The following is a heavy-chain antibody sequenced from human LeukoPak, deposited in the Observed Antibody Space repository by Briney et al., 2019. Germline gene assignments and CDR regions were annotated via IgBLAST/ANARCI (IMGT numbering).Heavy chain of an antibody. V-gene: IGHV1-8*01. CDR1: GYTFISYD. Sequence: ASEKVSCKASGYTFISYDINWVRQATGQGLEWMGWMNTNSGNTGYAQKFQGRVTMTRNTSINTAYMDLSSLTSEDTAVYYCARRYCSSTNCHYFDYWGQGTLVTVSS. CDR3: ARRYCSSTNCHYFDY. CDR2: MNTNSGNT. J-gene: IGHJ4*02. D-gene: IGHD2-2*01.